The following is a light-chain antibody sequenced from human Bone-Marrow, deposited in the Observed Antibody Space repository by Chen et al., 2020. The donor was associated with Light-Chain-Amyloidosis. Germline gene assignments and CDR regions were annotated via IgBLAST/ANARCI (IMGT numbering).Light chain of an antibody. J-gene: IGLJ2*01. V-gene: IGLV3-21*02. CDR2: DDS. CDR3: QVWDRGGERPG. CDR1: NTGSTS. Sequence: SYVLTQPSSVSVAPGQTATIACGGNNTGSTSVHWYQQTPGQAPLLVVDDDSDRPSGIPDRLCGSNSGTTATLPISRVDARQEAVESCQVWDRGGERPGLGRGTKLTVL.